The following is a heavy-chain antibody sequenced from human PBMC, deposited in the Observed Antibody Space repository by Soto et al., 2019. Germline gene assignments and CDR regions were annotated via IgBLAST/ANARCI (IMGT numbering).Heavy chain of an antibody. Sequence: QVQLVESGVGVVQPGRSLRLSCAASGFTFSSYGMHWVRQAPGKGLEWVAVIWYDGSNKYYADSVKGRFTISRYNSKNTLYLQMNSLRDEDTAVYYCARPMAGSIFDACDIWGQGTMVTVSS. V-gene: IGHV3-33*01. CDR2: IWYDGSNK. D-gene: IGHD6-19*01. CDR1: GFTFSSYG. J-gene: IGHJ3*02. CDR3: ARPMAGSIFDACDI.